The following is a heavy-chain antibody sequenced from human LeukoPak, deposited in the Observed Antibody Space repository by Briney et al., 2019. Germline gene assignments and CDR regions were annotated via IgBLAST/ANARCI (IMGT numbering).Heavy chain of an antibody. D-gene: IGHD4-17*01. J-gene: IGHJ4*02. V-gene: IGHV3-7*01. CDR3: ARDTHIHPVDY. Sequence: GGSLRLSCAASGFTFSSYWMSWVRQAPGKGLEWVANIKQDGSEKYYVDSVKGRFTISRDNARNSLYLQMNSLRAEDTAVYYCARDTHIHPVDYWGQGTLVTVSS. CDR1: GFTFSSYW. CDR2: IKQDGSEK.